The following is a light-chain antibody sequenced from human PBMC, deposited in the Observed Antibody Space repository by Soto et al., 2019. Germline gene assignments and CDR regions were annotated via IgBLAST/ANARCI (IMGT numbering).Light chain of an antibody. CDR2: GVS. CDR3: QSYNDWPFA. V-gene: IGKV3-15*01. J-gene: IGKJ2*01. CDR1: ESLFGF. Sequence: DIVLTQSSATLSVSPGDTVTLSCRASESLFGFLAWYQQKPGQAPRLLMYGVSTRATGIPARFSGGGSATDFTLTISSLQSEDSAFYFCQSYNDWPFASGLGTRLEI.